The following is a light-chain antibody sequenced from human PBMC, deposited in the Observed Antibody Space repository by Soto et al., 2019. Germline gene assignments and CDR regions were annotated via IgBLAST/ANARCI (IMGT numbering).Light chain of an antibody. CDR3: QQYGRSPCT. Sequence: EIVMTQSPGTLSLSPGETATLSCRASQSVSSNYVAWFHQKPGQAPRLLIYGASSRATGVPDRFSASGPGTDFTLTISRLEPEDFAVYYCQQYGRSPCTFGPGTKVDIK. V-gene: IGKV3-20*01. J-gene: IGKJ3*01. CDR2: GAS. CDR1: QSVSSNY.